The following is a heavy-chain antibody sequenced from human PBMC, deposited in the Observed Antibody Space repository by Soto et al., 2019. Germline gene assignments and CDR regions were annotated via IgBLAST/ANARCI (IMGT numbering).Heavy chain of an antibody. Sequence: SETLSLTCTVSGGSISSGDYYWSLIRQPPGKGLEWIGYIYYSGSTYYNPSLKSRVTISVDTSKNQFSLKLSSVTAADTAMYYCARDQVVPAAILDYYYGMDVWGQGTTVTVSS. D-gene: IGHD2-2*02. J-gene: IGHJ6*02. CDR3: ARDQVVPAAILDYYYGMDV. V-gene: IGHV4-30-4*01. CDR1: GGSISSGDYY. CDR2: IYYSGST.